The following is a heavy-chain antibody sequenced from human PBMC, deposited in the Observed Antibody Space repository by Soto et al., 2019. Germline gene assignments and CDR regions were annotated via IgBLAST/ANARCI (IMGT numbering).Heavy chain of an antibody. D-gene: IGHD1-7*01. CDR1: GYTFTRSG. J-gene: IGHJ4*02. V-gene: IGHV1-18*01. Sequence: ASVKVSCKASGYTFTRSGISWVRQAPGQGPEWMGWISSYSGNTGYAQKFQGRVTMTTDTSTSTVYMELRSLRSDDTAVYYCARDRALELGDYWGQGALVTVSS. CDR2: ISSYSGNT. CDR3: ARDRALELGDY.